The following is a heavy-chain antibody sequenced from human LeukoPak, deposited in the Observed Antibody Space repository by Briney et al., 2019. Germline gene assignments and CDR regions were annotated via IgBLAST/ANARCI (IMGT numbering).Heavy chain of an antibody. D-gene: IGHD1-14*01. V-gene: IGHV4-59*12. J-gene: IGHJ3*01. Sequence: SETLSLTCTGSGGSISSYYWRWIRQPPGKELEWIGYIYYSGSTNYNPSLKSRVTISVDTSKNQFSLKLSSVTAADTAVYYCASETPYLPGLDLWGQGTMVTVSS. CDR2: IYYSGST. CDR3: ASETPYLPGLDL. CDR1: GGSISSYY.